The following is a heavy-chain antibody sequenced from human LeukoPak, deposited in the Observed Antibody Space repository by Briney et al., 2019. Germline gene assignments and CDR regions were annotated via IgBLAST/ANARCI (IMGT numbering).Heavy chain of an antibody. J-gene: IGHJ4*02. V-gene: IGHV1-2*02. Sequence: ASVTVSFKASGYTFTGYYMHWVRHAPGQGLEWMGWINPNSGGTNYAQKFQGRVTMTRDTSISTAYMELSRLRSDDTAVYYCARGRVGITVAGPDYWGQGTLVTVSS. CDR1: GYTFTGYY. D-gene: IGHD6-19*01. CDR2: INPNSGGT. CDR3: ARGRVGITVAGPDY.